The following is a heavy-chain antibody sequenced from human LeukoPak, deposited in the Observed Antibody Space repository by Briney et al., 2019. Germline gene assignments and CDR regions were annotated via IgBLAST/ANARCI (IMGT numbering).Heavy chain of an antibody. V-gene: IGHV4-59*01. CDR3: AREGWGYYFDF. D-gene: IGHD7-27*01. J-gene: IGHJ4*02. CDR2: IYYSGNT. Sequence: SETLSLTCTVSGGSISSNYWSWIRQPPGKGLEWIGYIYYSGNTNYNPSLKSRVTISVDTSKNQFSLKLSSVTAADTAVYYCAREGWGYYFDFWGQGTLVTVSS. CDR1: GGSISSNY.